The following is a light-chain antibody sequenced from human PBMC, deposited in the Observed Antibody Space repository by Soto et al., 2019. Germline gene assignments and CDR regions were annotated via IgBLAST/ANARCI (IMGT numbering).Light chain of an antibody. V-gene: IGKV1-9*01. CDR3: QQLYSSTFT. Sequence: IQLTQSPSSLSASVGDRVTVTCRVSQHITYSLAWYQQTPGKAPELLIYAASTLQGGVPSRFSGSGSGTAFTLTISSLQPEDFATYYCQQLYSSTFTFGGGTKVDIK. CDR1: QHITYS. CDR2: AAS. J-gene: IGKJ4*01.